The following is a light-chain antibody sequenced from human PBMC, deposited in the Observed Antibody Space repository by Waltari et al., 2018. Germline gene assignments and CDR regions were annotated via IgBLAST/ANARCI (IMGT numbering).Light chain of an antibody. CDR2: EVS. CDR3: SSYTSSSIV. Sequence: QAALTQPASVSGSPGRSSPISCTGTSRVVGGYNYVSWYQQHPGKAPTLLISEVSNRPSGVANRFSASKSGNTASLTISGLQAEDEADSYCSSYTSSSIVFGGGTKLTVL. V-gene: IGLV2-14*01. CDR1: SRVVGGYNY. J-gene: IGLJ2*01.